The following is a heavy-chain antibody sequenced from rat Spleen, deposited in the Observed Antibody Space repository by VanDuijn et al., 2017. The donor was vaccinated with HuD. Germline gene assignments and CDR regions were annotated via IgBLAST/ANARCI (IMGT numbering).Heavy chain of an antibody. CDR1: GFTFSDYG. Sequence: EVQLVESGGGLVQPGRSMKLSCAASGFTFSDYGMAWVLQAPTNGLEWVASISPSGSTTHYRDSVRGRFTIFRDVAKSTLYLQMDSLRSEDTATYYCATGIQLYFFDHWGQGVMVTVSS. D-gene: IGHD1-5*01. J-gene: IGHJ2*01. CDR2: ISPSGSTT. V-gene: IGHV5-19*01. CDR3: ATGIQLYFFDH.